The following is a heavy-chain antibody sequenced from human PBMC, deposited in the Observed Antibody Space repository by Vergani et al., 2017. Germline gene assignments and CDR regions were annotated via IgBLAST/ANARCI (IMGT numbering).Heavy chain of an antibody. CDR1: GFTFSSYA. D-gene: IGHD2-15*01. Sequence: EVQLVESGGGLVQPGGSLRLSCSASGFTFSSYAMHWVRQAPGKGLEYVSAISSNGGSTYYADSVKGSFTISRDNSKNTLYLQMSSLRAEDTAVYYCVKSPGEYCRGGSCSYLHFDYWGQGTLVTVSS. CDR3: VKSPGEYCRGGSCSYLHFDY. CDR2: ISSNGGST. J-gene: IGHJ4*02. V-gene: IGHV3-64D*06.